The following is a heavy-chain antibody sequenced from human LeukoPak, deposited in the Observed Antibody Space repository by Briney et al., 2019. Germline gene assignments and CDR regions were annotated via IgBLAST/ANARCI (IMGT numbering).Heavy chain of an antibody. Sequence: SETLSLTCTVSGGSLSSYYWSWIRQPPGKGLEWIGYIYYSGSTNYNPSLKSRVTISVDTSKNQFSLKLSSVTAADTAVYYCARQMATKLDYWGQGTLVTVSS. D-gene: IGHD5-12*01. CDR2: IYYSGST. CDR1: GGSLSSYY. V-gene: IGHV4-59*08. J-gene: IGHJ4*02. CDR3: ARQMATKLDY.